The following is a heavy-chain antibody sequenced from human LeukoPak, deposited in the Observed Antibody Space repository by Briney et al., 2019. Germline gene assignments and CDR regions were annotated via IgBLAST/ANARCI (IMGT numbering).Heavy chain of an antibody. Sequence: PGGSLRLSCAASGFTFSSYAMSWVRQAPGKGLEWVSGINWNGGGTGYGDSVKGRFTISRDNAKNSLYLQMNSLRAEDTALYHCARGGVSSSSIPYFDYWGQGTLVTVSS. D-gene: IGHD6-6*01. J-gene: IGHJ4*02. V-gene: IGHV3-20*01. CDR1: GFTFSSYA. CDR3: ARGGVSSSSIPYFDY. CDR2: INWNGGGT.